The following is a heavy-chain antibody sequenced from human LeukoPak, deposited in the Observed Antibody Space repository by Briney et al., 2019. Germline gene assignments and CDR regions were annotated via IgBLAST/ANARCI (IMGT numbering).Heavy chain of an antibody. CDR3: ASLVSSGWYKGDYFDY. V-gene: IGHV4-39*01. Sequence: PSETLSLTCTVSGGSISSSSYYWGWIRQPPGKGLEWIGSIYYSGSTYYNPSLKSRVTISVDTSKNQFSLKLSSVTAADTAVYYCASLVSSGWYKGDYFDYWGQGTLVTVSS. D-gene: IGHD6-19*01. J-gene: IGHJ4*02. CDR1: GGSISSSSYY. CDR2: IYYSGST.